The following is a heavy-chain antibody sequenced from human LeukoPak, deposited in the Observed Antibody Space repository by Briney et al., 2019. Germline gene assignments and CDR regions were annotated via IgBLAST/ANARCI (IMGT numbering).Heavy chain of an antibody. D-gene: IGHD5-18*01. J-gene: IGHJ3*01. V-gene: IGHV3-23*01. CDR2: ISGTGGGT. CDR3: AKGLGYSYAYAFDV. CDR1: GLAFSSYA. Sequence: PGGSLRLSCAASGLAFSSYAMIWVRQAPGKGLEWVSLISGTGGGTYYADSVKGRFTISRDNSKNTLYLQMNSLKAEDTAVYYCAKGLGYSYAYAFDVWGQGTTVTVSS.